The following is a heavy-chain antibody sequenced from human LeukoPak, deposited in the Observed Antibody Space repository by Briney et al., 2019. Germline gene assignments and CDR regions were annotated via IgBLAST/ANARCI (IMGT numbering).Heavy chain of an antibody. CDR1: GFTFSTYE. V-gene: IGHV3-48*03. CDR3: ARVRRSYGYQYYFGMDV. Sequence: GGSLRLSCAASGFTFSTYEMNWVRQAPGKGLEWVSYIGRSGRNIYYADSVKGRFTISRDNAKDSRYLQMNSLRAEDTAVYYCARVRRSYGYQYYFGMDVWGQGTTVTVSS. D-gene: IGHD5-18*01. CDR2: IGRSGRNI. J-gene: IGHJ6*02.